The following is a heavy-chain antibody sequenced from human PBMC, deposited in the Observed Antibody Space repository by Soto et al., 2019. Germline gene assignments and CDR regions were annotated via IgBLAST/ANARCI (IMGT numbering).Heavy chain of an antibody. Sequence: QITLKESGPTLVRPTQTLTLTCTFSGFSLSTTGVGVGWIRQPPGKALEWLALIYWDDDKRYSPSLKSRLTITKYTSNNEVILTMTIMDPVDTATYYCAQRLRVYGLGRERANYFDPWCQGTLVTFSS. CDR2: IYWDDDK. CDR1: GFSLSTTGVG. CDR3: AQRLRVYGLGRERANYFDP. D-gene: IGHD3-10*01. J-gene: IGHJ5*02. V-gene: IGHV2-5*02.